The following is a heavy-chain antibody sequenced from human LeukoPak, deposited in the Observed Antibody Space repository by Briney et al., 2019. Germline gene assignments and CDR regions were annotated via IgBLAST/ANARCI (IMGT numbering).Heavy chain of an antibody. J-gene: IGHJ4*02. Sequence: TSETLSLTCTVSGGSVSSGTYYWTWIRQPAGKGLEWIGRIYTSGSTNFNPSLKSRVSISLDTSQNQFSLKLSSVTAADTAVYYCARDRGDGYKPWGQGTLVTVSS. CDR3: ARDRGDGYKP. D-gene: IGHD5-24*01. V-gene: IGHV4-61*02. CDR2: IYTSGST. CDR1: GGSVSSGTYY.